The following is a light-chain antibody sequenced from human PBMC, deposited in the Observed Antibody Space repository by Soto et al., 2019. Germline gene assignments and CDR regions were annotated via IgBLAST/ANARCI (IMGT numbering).Light chain of an antibody. CDR2: GAS. Sequence: EIVMKQSPATLSVSPGERATLSCSASQSVSSNLAWYQQKPGQAPRLLIYGASTRATGIPARFSGSGSGTEFTLTISSLQSEDFAVYYCQQYNNWPPGTFGGGTKVEI. CDR1: QSVSSN. V-gene: IGKV3D-15*01. J-gene: IGKJ4*01. CDR3: QQYNNWPPGT.